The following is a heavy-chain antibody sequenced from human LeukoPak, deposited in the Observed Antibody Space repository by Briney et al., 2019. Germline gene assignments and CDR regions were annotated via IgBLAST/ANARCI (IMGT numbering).Heavy chain of an antibody. J-gene: IGHJ1*01. D-gene: IGHD5-18*01. Sequence: GGSLRLSCATSGFTFSSYWMSWVRQAPGKGLEWVANIKQDGSEKHYVDSVKGRFTISRDNAKNSLYLQMNSLRAEDTAVYYCARDPLGYSYGTTAEYFQHWGQGTLVIVSS. CDR3: ARDPLGYSYGTTAEYFQH. CDR1: GFTFSSYW. CDR2: IKQDGSEK. V-gene: IGHV3-7*01.